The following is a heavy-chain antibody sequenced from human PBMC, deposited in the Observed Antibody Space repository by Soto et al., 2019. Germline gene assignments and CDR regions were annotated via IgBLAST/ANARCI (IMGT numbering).Heavy chain of an antibody. D-gene: IGHD3-3*01. CDR3: AHRPGTTYYDFWSGYINWFDP. CDR2: INWDDDK. CDR1: GFSLSTSGVG. V-gene: IGHV2-5*02. Sequence: QITLKESGPTLVKPTQTLTLTCTFSGFSLSTSGVGVGWIRQPPGKALEWLALINWDDDKRYSPSLKSRLTIPKDTSKNQVVLTMTNMDPVDTATYYCAHRPGTTYYDFWSGYINWFDPWGQGTLVTVSS. J-gene: IGHJ5*02.